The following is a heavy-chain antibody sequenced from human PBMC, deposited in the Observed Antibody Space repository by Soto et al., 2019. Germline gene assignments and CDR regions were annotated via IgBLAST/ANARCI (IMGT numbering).Heavy chain of an antibody. D-gene: IGHD6-19*01. CDR3: AKDPLWYDSDWYPPPGFDL. CDR1: GFTFSNYA. Sequence: EVQLLESGGGIVQPGGSLRLSCAASGFTFSNYAMSWVRQAPGKGLEWVSAITAYGDSTHYADSVKGRFTISRDSPKNTLYLQMDSLRAEDTAVYYCAKDPLWYDSDWYPPPGFDLWGQGTLVTVSS. V-gene: IGHV3-23*01. CDR2: ITAYGDST. J-gene: IGHJ5*02.